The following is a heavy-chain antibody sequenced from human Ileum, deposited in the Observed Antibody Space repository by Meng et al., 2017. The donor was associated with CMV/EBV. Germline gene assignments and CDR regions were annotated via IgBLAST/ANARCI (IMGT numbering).Heavy chain of an antibody. J-gene: IGHJ6*02. D-gene: IGHD6-6*01. V-gene: IGHV1-18*01. CDR2: ISGYNGDT. Sequence: ASVKVSCKAVGYTFISYGITWMRQAPGQGPEWVGWISGYNGDTEYAQKMQGRVTMTTDTSTSTAYMELRSLRSDDTAVYYCAKDTGIAARRGYGLDVWVQGTKVTVSS. CDR1: GYTFISYG. CDR3: AKDTGIAARRGYGLDV.